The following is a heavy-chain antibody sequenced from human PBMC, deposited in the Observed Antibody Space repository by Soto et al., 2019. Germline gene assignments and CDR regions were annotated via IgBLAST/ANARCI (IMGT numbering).Heavy chain of an antibody. V-gene: IGHV3-21*01. D-gene: IGHD1-26*01. CDR2: ISSSSSYI. Sequence: RLYCAASEFTFRSKSRKCCHHASGKGLEWVSSISSSSSYIYYADSVKGRFTISRDNAKNSLYLQMNSLRAEDTAVYYCARDSFEGAVHAFWGKRTLVTGSS. J-gene: IGHJ4*02. CDR3: ARDSFEGAVHAF. CDR1: EFTFRSKS.